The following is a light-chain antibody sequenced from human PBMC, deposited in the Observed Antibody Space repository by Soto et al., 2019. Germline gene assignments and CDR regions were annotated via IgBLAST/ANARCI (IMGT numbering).Light chain of an antibody. J-gene: IGLJ7*01. CDR1: SSDVGFYNF. Sequence: CAGTSSDVGFYNFVSWYQQRPGKAPKLVIYEVTKRPSGVPDRFSGSKSGSTASLTVSGLQADDEADYYCASYAGTRLFVFGSGTQLTVL. CDR2: EVT. V-gene: IGLV2-8*01. CDR3: ASYAGTRLFV.